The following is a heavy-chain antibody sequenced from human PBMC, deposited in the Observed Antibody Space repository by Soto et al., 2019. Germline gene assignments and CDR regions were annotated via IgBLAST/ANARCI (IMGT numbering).Heavy chain of an antibody. CDR2: INHSGST. D-gene: IGHD3-22*01. J-gene: IGHJ5*02. CDR1: GGSISGYY. V-gene: IGHV4-34*01. Sequence: SETLSLTCAVYGGSISGYYWSWIRQPPGKGLEWIGEINHSGSTNYNPSLKSRVTISVDTSKNQFSLKLSSVTAADTAVYYCARGRGRYYYDSSGYNWFDPWGQGTLVTVSS. CDR3: ARGRGRYYYDSSGYNWFDP.